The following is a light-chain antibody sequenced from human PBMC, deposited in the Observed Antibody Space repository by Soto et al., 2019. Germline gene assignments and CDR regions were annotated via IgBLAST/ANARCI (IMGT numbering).Light chain of an antibody. CDR3: SSYTSSTAYV. V-gene: IGLV2-14*01. J-gene: IGLJ1*01. CDR1: SSDVGGYNY. CDR2: EVT. Sequence: QSVLTQPASVSGCPGQSITISCTGTSSDVGGYNYVSWYQLHPGKAPKLILYEVTNRPSGVSDRFSGSKSGNTASLTISGLQAEDEADYYCSSYTSSTAYVFGTGTKATVL.